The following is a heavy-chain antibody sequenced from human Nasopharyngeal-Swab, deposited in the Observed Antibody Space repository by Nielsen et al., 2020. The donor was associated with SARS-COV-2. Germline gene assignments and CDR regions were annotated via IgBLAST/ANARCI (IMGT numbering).Heavy chain of an antibody. CDR3: AREYSRSGNWFDP. V-gene: IGHV5-51*01. D-gene: IGHD6-6*01. J-gene: IGHJ5*02. CDR2: IYPGDSDT. Sequence: KVSCKASGYKFASFWIGWVRQMPGKGLEWVGIIYPGDSDTRYSPSFQGQATISVDKSISTAYLQWSSLKASDTAMYYCAREYSRSGNWFDPWGQGSLVTVSS. CDR1: GYKFASFW.